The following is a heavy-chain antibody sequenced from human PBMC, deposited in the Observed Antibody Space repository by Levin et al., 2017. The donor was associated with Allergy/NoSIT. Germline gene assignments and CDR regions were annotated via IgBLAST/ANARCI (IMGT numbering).Heavy chain of an antibody. Sequence: GGSLRLSCKASGYTFTSYGISWVRQAPGQGLEWMGWISAYNGNTNYAQKLQGRVTMTTDTSTSTAYMELRSLRSDDTAVYYCARDIHRYCSSTSCYFFSENAFDIWGQGTMVTVSS. V-gene: IGHV1-18*01. D-gene: IGHD2-2*01. CDR3: ARDIHRYCSSTSCYFFSENAFDI. CDR1: GYTFTSYG. J-gene: IGHJ3*02. CDR2: ISAYNGNT.